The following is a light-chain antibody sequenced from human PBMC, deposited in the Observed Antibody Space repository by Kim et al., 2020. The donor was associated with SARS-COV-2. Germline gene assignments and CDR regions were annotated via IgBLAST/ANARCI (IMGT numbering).Light chain of an antibody. CDR2: AAS. CDR3: QQYYSYPCT. V-gene: IGKV1-8*01. CDR1: QVISSY. Sequence: AIRITQSPSSLSASTGDRVTITCRASQVISSYLAWYQQKPGKAPKLLIYAASTLQSGVPSRFSGSGSGTDFTLTISCLQSEDFATYYCQQYYSYPCTFGQGTKLEI. J-gene: IGKJ2*02.